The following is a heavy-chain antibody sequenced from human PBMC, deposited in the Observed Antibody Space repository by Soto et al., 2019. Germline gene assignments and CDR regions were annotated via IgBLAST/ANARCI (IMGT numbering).Heavy chain of an antibody. V-gene: IGHV4-59*01. D-gene: IGHD5-12*01. Sequence: SETLSLTCTVSGVSINHYCWTWIRQPPGKGLEWIGYIYYSGSTNYNPSLKSRVTISVDTSKNQFSLKLSSVTAADTAVYYCARAYGGYADYWGQGALVTVSS. J-gene: IGHJ4*02. CDR2: IYYSGST. CDR3: ARAYGGYADY. CDR1: GVSINHYC.